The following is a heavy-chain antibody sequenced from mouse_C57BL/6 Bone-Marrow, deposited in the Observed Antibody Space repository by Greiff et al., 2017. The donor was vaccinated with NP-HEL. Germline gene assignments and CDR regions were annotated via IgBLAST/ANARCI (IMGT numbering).Heavy chain of an antibody. CDR2: INYDGSST. CDR3: ARAVFYYAMDY. J-gene: IGHJ4*01. V-gene: IGHV5-16*01. D-gene: IGHD1-1*01. CDR1: GFTFSDYY. Sequence: EVKVVESEGGLVQPGSSMKLSCTASGFTFSDYYMAWVRQVPEKGLEWVANINYDGSSTYYLDSLKSRFIISRDNAKNILYLQMSSLKSEDTATYYCARAVFYYAMDYWGQGTSVTVSS.